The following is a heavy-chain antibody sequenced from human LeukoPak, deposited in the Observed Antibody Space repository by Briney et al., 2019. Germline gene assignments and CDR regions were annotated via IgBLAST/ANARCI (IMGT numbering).Heavy chain of an antibody. CDR1: RFTFSNYA. D-gene: IGHD5-18*01. V-gene: IGHV3-23*01. J-gene: IGHJ4*02. Sequence: GGYLRLSGGASRFTFSNYARSCVLQGPCTGTECISAISGSGGYTYYADSVKGRFTISRDNSKNTLYLQMNSLRAEDTAVYFCAKDFDVDTAIISYFDCWGQGTLVTVSS. CDR2: ISGSGGYT. CDR3: AKDFDVDTAIISYFDC.